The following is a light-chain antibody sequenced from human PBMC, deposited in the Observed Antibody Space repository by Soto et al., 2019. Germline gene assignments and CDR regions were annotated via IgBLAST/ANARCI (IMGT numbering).Light chain of an antibody. Sequence: QSVLTQPPSVSGTRGQRVTISCSGSSSNIGSNTANWYQHLPGTAPKVLIYSNNRRPSGVPDRFSGSKSGTSASLAISGLQSEDEADYYCSSYTTNTYVIFGGGTKLTVL. CDR3: SSYTTNTYVI. CDR2: SNN. J-gene: IGLJ2*01. CDR1: SSNIGSNT. V-gene: IGLV1-44*01.